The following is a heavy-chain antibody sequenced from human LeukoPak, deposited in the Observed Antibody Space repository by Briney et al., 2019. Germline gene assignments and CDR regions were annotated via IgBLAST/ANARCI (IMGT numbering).Heavy chain of an antibody. D-gene: IGHD2-21*02. CDR3: ATSGGDRSADAFDI. J-gene: IGHJ3*02. CDR1: GFTVSSNY. CDR2: LYSGSNT. V-gene: IGHV3-53*01. Sequence: GGSLRLSCAASGFTVSSNYMSWVRQAPGKGLEWVSVLYSGSNTYYADSVKGRLTISRDNSKNTLYLQMNSLRAEDTAVYYCATSGGDRSADAFDIWGQGTMVTVSS.